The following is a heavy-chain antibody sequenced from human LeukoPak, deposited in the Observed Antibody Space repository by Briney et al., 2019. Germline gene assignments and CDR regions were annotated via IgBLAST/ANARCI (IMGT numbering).Heavy chain of an antibody. V-gene: IGHV3-7*01. Sequence: PGGSLRLSCAASGFTFSNYWMTWVRQAPGKGLEWVAHINQDGSEEHSMDSVKARFTISRDNAKNSLSLQMNSLRAEDTAVYYCVRDGRVSGYDLLDYWGQGTLVTVSS. CDR3: VRDGRVSGYDLLDY. CDR1: GFTFSNYW. D-gene: IGHD5-12*01. J-gene: IGHJ4*02. CDR2: INQDGSEE.